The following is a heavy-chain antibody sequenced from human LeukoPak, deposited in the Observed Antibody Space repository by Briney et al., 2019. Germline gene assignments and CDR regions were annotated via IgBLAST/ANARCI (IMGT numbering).Heavy chain of an antibody. CDR2: IYYSGST. J-gene: IGHJ3*02. CDR1: GGSFSSYY. D-gene: IGHD6-19*01. CDR3: ARHRYSSGSPFDI. Sequence: SETLSLTCAVYGGSFSSYYWSWIRQPPGKGLKWIAYIYYSGSTNYNPSLKSRVTISVDTSKNQFSLKLSSVTAADTAVYYCARHRYSSGSPFDIWGQGTMVTVSS. V-gene: IGHV4-59*08.